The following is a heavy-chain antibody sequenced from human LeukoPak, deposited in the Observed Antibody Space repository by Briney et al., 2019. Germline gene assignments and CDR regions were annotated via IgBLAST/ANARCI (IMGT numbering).Heavy chain of an antibody. CDR3: AKEGVDTAMVGYYFDY. CDR1: GFTFSSYW. V-gene: IGHV3-7*01. J-gene: IGHJ4*02. Sequence: QPGGSLRLSCAASGFTFSSYWMSWVRQAPGKGLEWVANIKQDGSEKYYVDSVKGRFTISRDNAKNSLYLQMNSLRAEDTAVYYCAKEGVDTAMVGYYFDYWGQGTLVTVSS. CDR2: IKQDGSEK. D-gene: IGHD5-18*01.